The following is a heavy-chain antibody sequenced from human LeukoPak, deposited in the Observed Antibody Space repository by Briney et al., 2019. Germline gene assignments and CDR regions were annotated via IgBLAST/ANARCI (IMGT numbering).Heavy chain of an antibody. Sequence: SETLSLTCTVSGGSISSYYWSWIRQPPGKGLEWIGYIYYSGSTNYNPSLKSRVTISVDTSKNQFSLKLSSVTAADTAVYYCARTRWGDRTNTYYDILTGYIVRDYYYHGMDVWGQGTTVTVSS. CDR2: IYYSGST. CDR1: GGSISSYY. J-gene: IGHJ6*02. D-gene: IGHD3-9*01. CDR3: ARTRWGDRTNTYYDILTGYIVRDYYYHGMDV. V-gene: IGHV4-59*08.